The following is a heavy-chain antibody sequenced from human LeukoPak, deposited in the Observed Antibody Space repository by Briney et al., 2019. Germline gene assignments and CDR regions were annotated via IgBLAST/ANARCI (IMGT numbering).Heavy chain of an antibody. J-gene: IGHJ3*02. V-gene: IGHV4-59*01. Sequence: SEALSLTCSVSGGSINGYYWSWIRQPPGKGLEWIGYIYYSGSTNYNPSLKSRVTISVDTSKNQFSLKLSSVTAADTAVYYCARERYDILTGPLKAFDIWGQGTMVTVSS. D-gene: IGHD3-9*01. CDR2: IYYSGST. CDR1: GGSINGYY. CDR3: ARERYDILTGPLKAFDI.